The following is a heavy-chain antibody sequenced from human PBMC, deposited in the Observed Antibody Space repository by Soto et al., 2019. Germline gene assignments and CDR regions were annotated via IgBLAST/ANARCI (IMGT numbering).Heavy chain of an antibody. CDR1: GGSISSGGYY. CDR3: ARGGGSSGSYRGYR. CDR2: IYYSGST. J-gene: IGHJ4*02. V-gene: IGHV4-31*03. D-gene: IGHD3-10*01. Sequence: QVQLQESGPGQVKPSQTLSLTCTVSGGSISSGGYYWSWIRQHPGKGLEWIGYIYYSGSTYYNPSLESRVTRPVDTSKHPFSLNVSSVTAAATAVYYCARGGGSSGSYRGYRWGQGSLVTVSS.